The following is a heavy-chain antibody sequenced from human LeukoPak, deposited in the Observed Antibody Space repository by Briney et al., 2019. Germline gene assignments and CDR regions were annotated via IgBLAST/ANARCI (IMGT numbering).Heavy chain of an antibody. CDR2: IRDKTYGGTT. D-gene: IGHD2-2*01. J-gene: IGHJ5*02. Sequence: GGSLRLSCTASGFTFGDYAMSWVRQAPGKGLAWVGFIRDKTYGGTTEYAASVKGRFTISRDDSRSIAYLQMNGLKTEDTAVYYCTRDRGYCSSTSCYAWFDPWGQGTLVTISS. V-gene: IGHV3-49*04. CDR3: TRDRGYCSSTSCYAWFDP. CDR1: GFTFGDYA.